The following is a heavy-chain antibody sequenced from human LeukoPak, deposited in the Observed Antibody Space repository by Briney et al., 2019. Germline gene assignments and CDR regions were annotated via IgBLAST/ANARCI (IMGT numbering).Heavy chain of an antibody. CDR2: VNWNGGSS. V-gene: IGHV3-20*04. D-gene: IGHD6-19*01. CDR3: VRAASTYGYPTGF. CDR1: GFTFDDYG. J-gene: IGHJ4*02. Sequence: GGSLRLSCIASGFTFDDYGMSWVRQVPGEGLEWVSGVNWNGGSSGYAESVKGRFTVFRDNAKNSLYLQMNSLSAEDTALYYCVRAASTYGYPTGFWGQGTLVTVSS.